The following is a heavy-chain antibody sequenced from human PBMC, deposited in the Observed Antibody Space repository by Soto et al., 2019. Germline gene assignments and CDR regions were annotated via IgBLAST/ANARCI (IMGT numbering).Heavy chain of an antibody. CDR2: ISDSGTAT. D-gene: IGHD4-17*01. CDR3: VRSDGDYRGRWFDP. V-gene: IGHV3-23*01. J-gene: IGHJ5*02. Sequence: EVQLLESGGGLVQPGGSLRLSCAASGFTFSSYAMSWVRQAPGKGPEWVSAISDSGTATYYADSVKGRFTISRDNSRNTLYLQMNSLRAEDTAIHYCVRSDGDYRGRWFDPWGQGTLVTVSS. CDR1: GFTFSSYA.